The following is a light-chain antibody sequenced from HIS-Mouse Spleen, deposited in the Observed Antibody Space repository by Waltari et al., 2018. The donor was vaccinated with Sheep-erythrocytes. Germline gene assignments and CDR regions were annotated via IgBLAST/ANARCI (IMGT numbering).Light chain of an antibody. V-gene: IGLV2-23*01. CDR2: EGS. Sequence: QSALTQPASVSGSPGKSITLPCTATISHGGSYNLVSWYQQHPGKAPKLMIYEGSKRPSGVSNRFSGSKSGNTASLTISGLQAEDEADYYCCSYAGSSTPWVFGGGTKLTVL. CDR1: ISHGGSYNL. CDR3: CSYAGSSTPWV. J-gene: IGLJ3*02.